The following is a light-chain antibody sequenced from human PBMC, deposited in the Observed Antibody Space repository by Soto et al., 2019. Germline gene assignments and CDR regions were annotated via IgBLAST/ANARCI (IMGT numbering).Light chain of an antibody. CDR3: SSYTTSSTLCV. Sequence: QSALTQPASVSGSPGQSIAISCTGTSSDVGGYNFVSWYQQHPGKAPKLMIFDVNNRPSGISDRFSGSKSGNTASLTISGLQAEDEADYYCSSYTTSSTLCVFGTGTKVTVL. CDR1: SSDVGGYNF. J-gene: IGLJ1*01. V-gene: IGLV2-14*01. CDR2: DVN.